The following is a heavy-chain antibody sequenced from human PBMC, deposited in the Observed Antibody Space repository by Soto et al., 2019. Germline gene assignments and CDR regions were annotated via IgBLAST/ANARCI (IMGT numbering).Heavy chain of an antibody. CDR1: GFTFDDYA. CDR2: ISWNSGSI. V-gene: IGHV3-9*01. CDR3: AKGPGIAAAGTAYYYYYYMDV. Sequence: SLRLSCAASGFTFDDYAMHWVRQAPGKGLEWVSGISWNSGSIGYADSVKGRFTISRDNAKNSLYFQMNSLRAEYTAFYYCAKGPGIAAAGTAYYYYYYMDVWGKGTTVTVSS. J-gene: IGHJ6*03. D-gene: IGHD6-13*01.